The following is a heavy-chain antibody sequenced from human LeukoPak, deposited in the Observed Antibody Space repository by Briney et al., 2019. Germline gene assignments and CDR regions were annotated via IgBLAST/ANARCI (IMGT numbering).Heavy chain of an antibody. D-gene: IGHD3-9*01. CDR2: FSGSGGST. CDR3: AKETYYDILTGYPPHALFDY. V-gene: IGHV3-23*01. CDR1: GFTFSSHA. J-gene: IGHJ4*02. Sequence: GGSLRLSCAASGFTFSSHAMSWVRQAPGKGLEWVLSFSGSGGSTYYADSVKGRFTISRDNSKNTLYLQMNSLRAEDTAVYYCAKETYYDILTGYPPHALFDYWGQGTLVTVSS.